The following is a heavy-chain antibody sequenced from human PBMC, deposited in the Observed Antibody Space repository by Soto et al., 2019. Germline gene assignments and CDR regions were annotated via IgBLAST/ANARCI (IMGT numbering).Heavy chain of an antibody. J-gene: IGHJ4*02. CDR2: ISPMFGAA. D-gene: IGHD3-10*01. V-gene: IGHV1-69*19. CDR3: AREVQVHTPAFVY. CDR1: GGTFNTYA. Sequence: QVQLVQSGAEMKKPGSSVKVSCQSSGGTFNTYAMNWVRQAPGQGPEWMGDISPMFGAANYAPKSQGRVTTTADESTGTSYMQLSSLTSEATALYFCAREVQVHTPAFVYWGQGTLVTVSS.